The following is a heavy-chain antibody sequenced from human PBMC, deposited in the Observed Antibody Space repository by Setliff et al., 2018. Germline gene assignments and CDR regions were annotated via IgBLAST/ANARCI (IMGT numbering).Heavy chain of an antibody. V-gene: IGHV3-33*08. CDR2: RWDDGGNK. J-gene: IGHJ4*02. Sequence: GGSLRLSCAASGCTFSTYRMHWVRQAPGRGLEWVAVRWDDGGNKYHADSVKGRFTISRDNSKNTLYLQMNSLRPEDTAVYYCSRTCSGSGCYAGLESWGQGTPVTVSS. CDR3: SRTCSGSGCYAGLES. D-gene: IGHD2-15*01. CDR1: GCTFSTYR.